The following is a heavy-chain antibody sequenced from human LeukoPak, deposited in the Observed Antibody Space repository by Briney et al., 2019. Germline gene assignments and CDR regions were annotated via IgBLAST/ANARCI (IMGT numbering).Heavy chain of an antibody. J-gene: IGHJ6*03. V-gene: IGHV3-21*04. CDR1: GFTFSSYS. D-gene: IGHD3-10*01. CDR3: AKRGVRGSYYYYMDV. Sequence: PGGSLRLSCAASGFTFSSYSMNWVRQAPGKGLEWVSSISSSSSYIYYADSVKGRFTISRDNAKNSLYLQMNSLRAEDTAVYYCAKRGVRGSYYYYMDVWGKGTTVTVSS. CDR2: ISSSSSYI.